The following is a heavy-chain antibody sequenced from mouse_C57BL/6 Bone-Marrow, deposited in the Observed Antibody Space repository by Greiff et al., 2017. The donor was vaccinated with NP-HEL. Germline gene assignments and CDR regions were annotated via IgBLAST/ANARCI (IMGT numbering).Heavy chain of an antibody. V-gene: IGHV3-6*01. J-gene: IGHJ3*01. CDR1: GYSITSGYY. Sequence: ESGPGLVKPSQSLSLTCSVTGYSITSGYYWNWIRQFPGNKLEWMGYLSYDGSNNYNPSLKNRISITRDTSKNQFFLKLNSVTTEDTATYYWARDPFAYWGQGTLVTVSA. CDR2: LSYDGSN. CDR3: ARDPFAY.